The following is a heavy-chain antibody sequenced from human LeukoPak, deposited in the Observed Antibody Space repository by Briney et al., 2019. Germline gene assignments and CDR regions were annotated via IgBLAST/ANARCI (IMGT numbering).Heavy chain of an antibody. CDR1: GFTFSSYA. Sequence: PGGSLRLSCAASGFTFSSYAMHWVRQAPGKGLEWVAVISYDGSNKYYADSVKGRFTISRDNSKNTLYLQMNSLRAEDTAVYYCARDKGSSSWTGAFDIWGQGTMVTVSS. CDR3: ARDKGSSSWTGAFDI. D-gene: IGHD6-13*01. J-gene: IGHJ3*02. CDR2: ISYDGSNK. V-gene: IGHV3-30*04.